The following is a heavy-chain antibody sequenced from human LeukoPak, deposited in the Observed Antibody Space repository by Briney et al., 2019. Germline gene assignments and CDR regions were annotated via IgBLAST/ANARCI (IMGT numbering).Heavy chain of an antibody. Sequence: ASVKVSCKASGYTFTGYYMHWVRQAPGQGLEWMGWTNPNSGGTNYAQKFQGRVTMTRGTSISTAYMELSRLRSDDTAVYYCARGTIVVVPAAIDYFDYWGQGTLVTVSS. CDR1: GYTFTGYY. V-gene: IGHV1-2*02. D-gene: IGHD2-2*01. CDR3: ARGTIVVVPAAIDYFDY. CDR2: TNPNSGGT. J-gene: IGHJ4*02.